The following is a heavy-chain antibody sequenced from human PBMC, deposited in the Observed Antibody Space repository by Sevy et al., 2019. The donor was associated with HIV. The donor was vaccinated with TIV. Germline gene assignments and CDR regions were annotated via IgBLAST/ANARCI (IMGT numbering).Heavy chain of an antibody. CDR2: FSDTGTST. Sequence: GGSLRLSCAASGFTFRTFAMSWVRQAPGKGLQWVSSFSDTGTSTYYADSVEGRFTISGDNSKKTLYLQMNSLRAEDTALYYCAKYAGDFPHFDYWGQGTLVTVSS. D-gene: IGHD7-27*01. J-gene: IGHJ4*02. CDR1: GFTFRTFA. V-gene: IGHV3-23*01. CDR3: AKYAGDFPHFDY.